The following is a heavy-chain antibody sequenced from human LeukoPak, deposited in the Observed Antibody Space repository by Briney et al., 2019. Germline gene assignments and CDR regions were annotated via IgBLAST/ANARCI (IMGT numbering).Heavy chain of an antibody. CDR3: ARDRDIVVVTAIHYFDY. Sequence: GRSLRLSCAASGFTFSSYAMHWVRQAPGKGLEWVAVISYDGSNKYYADSVKGLFTISRDNSKNTLYLQMNSLRAEDTAVYYCARDRDIVVVTAIHYFDYWGQGTLVTVSS. CDR1: GFTFSSYA. CDR2: ISYDGSNK. J-gene: IGHJ4*02. V-gene: IGHV3-30-3*01. D-gene: IGHD2-21*02.